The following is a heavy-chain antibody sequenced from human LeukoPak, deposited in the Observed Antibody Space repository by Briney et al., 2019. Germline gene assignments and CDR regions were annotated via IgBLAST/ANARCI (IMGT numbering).Heavy chain of an antibody. CDR2: INPDGGNT. D-gene: IGHD3-10*01. J-gene: IGHJ4*02. V-gene: IGHV1-46*01. Sequence: ASVKVSCKASGYTFTNSYIHWVRQAPGQVLEWMGLINPDGGNTNYAQNFQGRVTLTRDTSISTAYMELTSLRSDDTAVYYCVKGDYYGSGTIIVLWGQGTLVTVSS. CDR3: VKGDYYGSGTIIVL. CDR1: GYTFTNSY.